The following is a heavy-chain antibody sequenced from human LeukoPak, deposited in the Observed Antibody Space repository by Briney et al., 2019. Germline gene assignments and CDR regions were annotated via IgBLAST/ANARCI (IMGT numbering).Heavy chain of an antibody. V-gene: IGHV3-30*04. CDR2: MSYDGSHE. D-gene: IGHD1-26*01. CDR3: ARAFGGSYSSTVDY. CDR1: GFTFSNYA. J-gene: IGHJ4*02. Sequence: GGSLRLSCVVSGFTFSNYAMHWVRQAPGQAPGKGLEWVAVMSYDGSHEYYADSVKGRFTISRDNPKSTLYLQMNSLRPEDTAVYYCARAFGGSYSSTVDYWGQGTLVTVFS.